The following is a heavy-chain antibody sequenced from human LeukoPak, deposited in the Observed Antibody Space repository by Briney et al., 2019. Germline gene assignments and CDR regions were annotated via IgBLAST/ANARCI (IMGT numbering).Heavy chain of an antibody. CDR1: GYTLTELS. V-gene: IGHV1-24*01. J-gene: IGHJ5*02. CDR2: FDPEDGET. Sequence: ASVKVSCEVSGYTLTELSMHWVRQAPGKGLEWMGGFDPEDGETIYAQKFQGRVTMTEDTSTDTAYMELSSLRSEDTAVYYCATQGRTDYYDILTGSTFGANWFDPWGQGTLVTVSS. D-gene: IGHD3-9*01. CDR3: ATQGRTDYYDILTGSTFGANWFDP.